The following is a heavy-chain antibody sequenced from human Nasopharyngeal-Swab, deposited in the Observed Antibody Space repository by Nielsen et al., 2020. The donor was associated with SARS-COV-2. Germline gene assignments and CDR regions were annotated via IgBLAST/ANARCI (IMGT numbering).Heavy chain of an antibody. V-gene: IGHV4-59*01. Sequence: SETLSLTCTVSGDSMRSYYWNWIRQPPGKGLEWIGYIYYSGSTNYNPSLKSRVTISVDTSRNQFSLKLRSVTAADTAVYYCAREMASFDNWGQGTLVTVSS. CDR2: IYYSGST. D-gene: IGHD5-24*01. CDR1: GDSMRSYY. CDR3: AREMASFDN. J-gene: IGHJ4*02.